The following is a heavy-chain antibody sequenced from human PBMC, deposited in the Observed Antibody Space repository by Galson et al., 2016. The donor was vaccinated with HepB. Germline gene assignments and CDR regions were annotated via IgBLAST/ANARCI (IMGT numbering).Heavy chain of an antibody. D-gene: IGHD4-11*01. Sequence: SLRLSCAASGFTVGNNYMSWVRQVPGKGLEWASGIYSGGGTYYADSVKGRFTISRDKSKNTLYLQLNSLRAEDTAVYYCQTTNYYNGLDVWGQGTKVTVSS. CDR2: IYSGGGT. J-gene: IGHJ6*02. V-gene: IGHV3-66*01. CDR3: QTTNYYNGLDV. CDR1: GFTVGNNY.